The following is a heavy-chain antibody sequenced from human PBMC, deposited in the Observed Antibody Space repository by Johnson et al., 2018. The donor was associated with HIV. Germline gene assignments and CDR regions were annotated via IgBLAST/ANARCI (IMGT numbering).Heavy chain of an antibody. CDR3: ARDYDILTDPDAFDV. CDR2: ISSNGGST. J-gene: IGHJ3*01. V-gene: IGHV3-64*01. CDR1: GFTFITYA. Sequence: VQLVESGGGLVQPGGSMRLSCAASGFTFITYAVHWVRQAPGKGLEYVSAISSNGGSTYYANSVKGRFTISRDNAKNSLYLQMNSLRAEDTALYYCARDYDILTDPDAFDVWGQGTMVTVSS. D-gene: IGHD3-9*01.